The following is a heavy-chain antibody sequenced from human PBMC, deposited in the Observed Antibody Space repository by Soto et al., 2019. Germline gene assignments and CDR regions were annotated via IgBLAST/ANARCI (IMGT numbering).Heavy chain of an antibody. Sequence: PGGSLRLSCAASGFTFSSYGMHWVRQAPGKGLEWVAVISYDGSNKYYADSVKGRFTISRDNSKNTLYLQMNSLRAEDTAVYYCAKDRGWELPHYYYYGMDVWGQGTKVTVSS. D-gene: IGHD1-26*01. J-gene: IGHJ6*02. CDR1: GFTFSSYG. CDR2: ISYDGSNK. V-gene: IGHV3-30*18. CDR3: AKDRGWELPHYYYYGMDV.